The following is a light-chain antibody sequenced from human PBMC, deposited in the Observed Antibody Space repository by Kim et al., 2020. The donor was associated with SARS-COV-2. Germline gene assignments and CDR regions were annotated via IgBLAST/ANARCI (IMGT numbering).Light chain of an antibody. Sequence: QPVLTQPPSASGTPGQRVTISCSGSSSNIGSITVNWYQQLPGTAPKLLIYSNNQRPSGVPDRFSDSKSGTSASLAISGLQSEDEADYYCAGWDDSLNGWVFGGGTQLTVL. CDR1: SSNIGSIT. CDR3: AGWDDSLNGWV. CDR2: SNN. J-gene: IGLJ3*02. V-gene: IGLV1-44*01.